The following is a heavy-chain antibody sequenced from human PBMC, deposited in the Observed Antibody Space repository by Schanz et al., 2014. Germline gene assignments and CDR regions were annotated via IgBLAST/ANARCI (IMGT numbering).Heavy chain of an antibody. CDR3: ARSEVVRTGTTSNYFDF. V-gene: IGHV3-21*02. CDR1: GFTFNKFN. CDR2: ISSTSSFI. D-gene: IGHD1-1*01. J-gene: IGHJ4*02. Sequence: EVQLVESGGGPVKPGGSLRLSCAASGFTFNKFNMNWVRQAPGQGPEWVSSISSTSSFIYYAKSVKGRFTVSRDNNENSLYLQMNSLRADDTAVYYCARSEVVRTGTTSNYFDFWGRGILVTVSS.